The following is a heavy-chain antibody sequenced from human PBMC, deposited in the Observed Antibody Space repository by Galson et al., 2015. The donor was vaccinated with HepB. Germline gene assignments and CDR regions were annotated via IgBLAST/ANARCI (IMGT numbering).Heavy chain of an antibody. D-gene: IGHD2-21*02. CDR1: GGSISSSSYY. V-gene: IGHV4-39*01. CDR3: ARQGGDYTFDY. Sequence: SETLSLTCTVSGGSISSSSYYWGWIRQPPGKGLEWIGSIYYSGSTYYNPSLKSRVTISVDTSKNQFSLKLSSVTAADTAVYYCARQGGDYTFDYWGQGTLVTVSS. J-gene: IGHJ4*02. CDR2: IYYSGST.